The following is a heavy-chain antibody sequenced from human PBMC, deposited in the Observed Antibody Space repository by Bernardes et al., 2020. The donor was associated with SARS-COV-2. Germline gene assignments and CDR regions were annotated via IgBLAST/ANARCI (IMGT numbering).Heavy chain of an antibody. D-gene: IGHD2-2*01. CDR2: IYWDDDK. V-gene: IGHV2-5*02. CDR1: LFSFSPHGVG. J-gene: IGHJ4*02. CDR3: AHRHLGRYCTTTTCYSAPFDF. Sequence: SGHTLSKPTQTLILTCPFSLFSFSPHGVGVGWIRQPPGKALEWLALIYWDDDKHYSPSLKSRLTITKDTSKNQVVLTMANMDPVDTATYYCAHRHLGRYCTTTTCYSAPFDFWGQGALVTVSS.